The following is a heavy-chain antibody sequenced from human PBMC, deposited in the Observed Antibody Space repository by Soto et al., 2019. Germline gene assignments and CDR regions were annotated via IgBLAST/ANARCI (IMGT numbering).Heavy chain of an antibody. CDR2: ISADGSDK. V-gene: IGHV3-30*18. D-gene: IGHD3-3*01. J-gene: IGHJ4*02. Sequence: QVHLVESGGGVVQPGRSLRLSCAASEFTFSNFGMHWVRQGPGKGLEWVAAISADGSDKYFSGSVKGRFTISRDNSKNTLFPQMNSLRVEDTAVYYCVKGSDVARQELDYWGQGTLVTVSS. CDR1: EFTFSNFG. CDR3: VKGSDVARQELDY.